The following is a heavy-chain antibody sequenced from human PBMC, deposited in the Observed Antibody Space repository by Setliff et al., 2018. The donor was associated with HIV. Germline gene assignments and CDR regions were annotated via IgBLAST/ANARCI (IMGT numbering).Heavy chain of an antibody. CDR1: GGPFSDHY. D-gene: IGHD3-22*01. CDR3: ASRVYYYDSNNFLREEGFDP. V-gene: IGHV4-34*01. Sequence: SETLSLTCAVHGGPFSDHYWNWIRQPPGKGLEWIAEIHHTGYMNYNPSLKSRVTISIDTSKNQFSLNLTSVTAADTAVYYCASRVYYYDSNNFLREEGFDPWGQGTLVTVSS. CDR2: IHHTGYM. J-gene: IGHJ5*02.